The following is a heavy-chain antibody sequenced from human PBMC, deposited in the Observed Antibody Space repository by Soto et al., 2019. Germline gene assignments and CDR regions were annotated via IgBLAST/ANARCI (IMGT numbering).Heavy chain of an antibody. J-gene: IGHJ3*02. Sequence: GVSLRLSCAASGFTFSSYGMHWVRQAPGKGLEWVAVISYDGSNKYYADSVKGRFTISRDNSKNTLYLQMNSLRAEDTAVYYCAKDGFHYDILTGLNAFDIWGQGTMVTVSS. D-gene: IGHD3-9*01. CDR1: GFTFSSYG. CDR3: AKDGFHYDILTGLNAFDI. CDR2: ISYDGSNK. V-gene: IGHV3-30*18.